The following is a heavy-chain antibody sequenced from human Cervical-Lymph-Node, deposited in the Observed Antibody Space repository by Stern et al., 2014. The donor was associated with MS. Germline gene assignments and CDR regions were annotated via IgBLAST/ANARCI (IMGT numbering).Heavy chain of an antibody. V-gene: IGHV1-69*01. CDR3: ARDRRGDGGWYYYGMDV. Sequence: QVQLGQSGAEVKKPGSSVKVSCKASGGNFSSYAISWVRQAPGQGLERMGGIIPIFGTANYAQKFQGRVTITADESTSTAYMELSSLRSEDTAVYYCARDRRGDGGWYYYGMDVWGQGTTVTVSS. CDR2: IIPIFGTA. J-gene: IGHJ6*02. D-gene: IGHD6-19*01. CDR1: GGNFSSYA.